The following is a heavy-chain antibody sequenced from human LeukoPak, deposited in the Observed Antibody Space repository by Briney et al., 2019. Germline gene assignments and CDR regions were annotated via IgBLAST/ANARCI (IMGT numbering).Heavy chain of an antibody. D-gene: IGHD6-19*01. CDR1: GFTFSSYS. Sequence: PGGSLRLSCAASGFTFSSYSMNWVRQAPGKGLEWVSSISSSSSYIYYADSVKGRFTISRDNSKNTLYLQMNSLRAEDTAVYYCAKSRGWYYLAIYFDYWGQGTLVTVSS. CDR2: ISSSSSYI. V-gene: IGHV3-21*01. CDR3: AKSRGWYYLAIYFDY. J-gene: IGHJ4*02.